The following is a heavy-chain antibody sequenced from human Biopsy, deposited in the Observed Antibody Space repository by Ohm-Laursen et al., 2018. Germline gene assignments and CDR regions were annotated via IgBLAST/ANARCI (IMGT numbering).Heavy chain of an antibody. Sequence: TLSLTCTVSGDSVTKYYWSWIRQPPGKGLEWIGHIYYSGNTNYNPSLKSRVSISVDTSRNQVSLTLSSVTAADTAVYYCARDSGILNYGNFKYYHYYGMDVWGQGTKVTVSS. J-gene: IGHJ6*02. CDR3: ARDSGILNYGNFKYYHYYGMDV. CDR2: IYYSGNT. D-gene: IGHD4-17*01. V-gene: IGHV4-59*02. CDR1: GDSVTKYY.